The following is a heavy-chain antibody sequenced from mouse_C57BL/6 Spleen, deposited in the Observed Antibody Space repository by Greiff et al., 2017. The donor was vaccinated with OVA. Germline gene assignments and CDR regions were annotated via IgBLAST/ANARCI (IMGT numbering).Heavy chain of an antibody. CDR2: IHPNSGST. CDR3: ATVTAVVASPYAMDY. J-gene: IGHJ4*01. Sequence: QVQLKQPGAELVKPGASVKLSCKASGYTFTSYWMHWVKQRPGQGLEWIGMIHPNSGSTNYNEKFKSKATLTVDKSSSTAYMQLSSLTSEDSAVYYCATVTAVVASPYAMDYWGQGTSVTVSS. CDR1: GYTFTSYW. D-gene: IGHD1-1*01. V-gene: IGHV1-64*01.